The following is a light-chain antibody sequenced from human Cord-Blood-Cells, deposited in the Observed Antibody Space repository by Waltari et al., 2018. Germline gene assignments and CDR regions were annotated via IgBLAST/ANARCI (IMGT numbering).Light chain of an antibody. CDR2: DVS. V-gene: IGLV2-14*01. CDR1: SSDVRGYNY. CDR3: SSYTSSSTVV. Sequence: SALTQPASVSGSPGQSITISCPGTSSDVRGYNYVSWYQQHPGKAPKLMIYDVSNRPSGVSNRFSGSKSGNTASLTISGLQAEDEADYYCSSYTSSSTVVFGGGTKLTVL. J-gene: IGLJ2*01.